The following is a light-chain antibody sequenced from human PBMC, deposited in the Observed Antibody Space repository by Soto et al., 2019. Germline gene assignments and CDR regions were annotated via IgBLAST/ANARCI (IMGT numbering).Light chain of an antibody. J-gene: IGKJ1*01. CDR3: QHYGASPRT. CDR1: QTITSTH. Sequence: EIVLTQSPGTLSLFPGERATLSCRASQTITSTHLAWYQQKPGQAPRLLIYGVSNRASGFPARFSGSGSGTDFTLTISGLEPDDFAVYYCQHYGASPRTFGQGTKVEI. V-gene: IGKV3-20*01. CDR2: GVS.